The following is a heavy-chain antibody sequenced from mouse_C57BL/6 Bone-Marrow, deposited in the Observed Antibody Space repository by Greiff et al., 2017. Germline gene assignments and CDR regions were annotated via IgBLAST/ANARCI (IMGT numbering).Heavy chain of an antibody. CDR3: ACGIYYYGSRYFDV. Sequence: GKGLEWLGVIWSGGSTDYNAAFISRLSISKDNSKSQVFFKMNSLQADDTAIYYCACGIYYYGSRYFDVWGTGTTVTVSS. D-gene: IGHD1-1*01. CDR2: IWSGGST. J-gene: IGHJ1*03. V-gene: IGHV2-2*01.